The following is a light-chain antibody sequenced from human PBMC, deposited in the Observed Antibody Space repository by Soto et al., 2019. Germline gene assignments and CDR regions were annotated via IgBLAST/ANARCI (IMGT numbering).Light chain of an antibody. CDR3: QQYSTYPWT. CDR1: QGIRSD. CDR2: DAS. Sequence: AIQMTQSPSSLSASVGDRVTVTCRASQGIRSDLDWYQQKPGKVPKLLICDASSLESGVPSRFSGSGSGTEFTLTISSLQPDDFATYYCQQYSTYPWTFVQGTKV. V-gene: IGKV1-13*02. J-gene: IGKJ1*01.